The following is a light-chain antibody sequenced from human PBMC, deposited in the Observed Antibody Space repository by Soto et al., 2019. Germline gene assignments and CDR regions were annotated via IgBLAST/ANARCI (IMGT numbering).Light chain of an antibody. CDR1: SSDVGGYKY. CDR2: EVS. V-gene: IGLV2-14*01. Sequence: QSALTQPASVSGSPGQSITISCTGTSSDVGGYKYVSWYQQHPGKAPKLMLYEVSNRPSGVSDRFSGSKSGNTASLTISGLQAEDEADYYCSSFRSSSTLYVXGTGTRSPS. CDR3: SSFRSSSTLYV. J-gene: IGLJ1*01.